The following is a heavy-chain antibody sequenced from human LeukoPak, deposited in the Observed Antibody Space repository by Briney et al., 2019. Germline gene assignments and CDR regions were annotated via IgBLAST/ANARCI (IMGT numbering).Heavy chain of an antibody. CDR2: INHSGST. V-gene: IGHV4-34*01. CDR3: ARTGYDILTGYRYYYHYMDV. Sequence: KPSETLSLTCAVYGGSFSGYYWSWIRQPPGKGLEWIGEINHSGSTNYNPSLKSRVTISVDTSKNQFSLKLSSVTAADTAVYYCARTGYDILTGYRYYYHYMDVWGKGTTVTVSS. D-gene: IGHD3-9*01. J-gene: IGHJ6*03. CDR1: GGSFSGYY.